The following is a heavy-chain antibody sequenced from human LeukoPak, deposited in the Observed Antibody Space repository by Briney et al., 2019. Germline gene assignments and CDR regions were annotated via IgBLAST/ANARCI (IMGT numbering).Heavy chain of an antibody. CDR3: ARGIRYSYGKVPNYYYYYMDV. Sequence: SETLSLTCTVSGGSISSNYWSWIRKPARKGLEWIGRIYTSWSTNYNPSLKSRVTISVDTSKNQFSLKLSSVTAADTAVYYCARGIRYSYGKVPNYYYYYMDVWGKGTTVTVSS. D-gene: IGHD5-18*01. CDR1: GGSISSNY. V-gene: IGHV4-4*07. CDR2: IYTSWST. J-gene: IGHJ6*03.